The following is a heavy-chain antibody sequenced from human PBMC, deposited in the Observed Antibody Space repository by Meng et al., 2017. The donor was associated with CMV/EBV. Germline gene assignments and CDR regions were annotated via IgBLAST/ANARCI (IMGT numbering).Heavy chain of an antibody. CDR1: GFTFSSYD. D-gene: IGHD3-10*01. CDR2: IGTAGDT. V-gene: IGHV3-13*01. Sequence: GESLKISCAASGFTFSSYDMHWVRQATGKGLEWVSAIGTAGDTYYPGSVKGRFTISRENSKNTLYLQMNSLRAEDTAVYYCATTYYYGSGSYYTLDYWGQGTLVTVSS. J-gene: IGHJ4*02. CDR3: ATTYYYGSGSYYTLDY.